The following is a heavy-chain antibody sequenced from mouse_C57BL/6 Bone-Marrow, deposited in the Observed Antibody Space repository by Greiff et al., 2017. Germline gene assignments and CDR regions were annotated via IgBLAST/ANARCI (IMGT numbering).Heavy chain of an antibody. CDR2: IDPSDGYT. V-gene: IGHV1-69*01. CDR1: GYTFTSYW. CDR3: TREGSYWYFDV. Sequence: VQLQQPGAELVMPGASVKLSCKASGYTFTSYWMHWVKQRPGQGLEWIGEIDPSDGYTNYNQKFKGKSTLTVDKSSSTAYLQRSSLTSEDSAVYYCTREGSYWYFDVWGTGTTVTVSS. J-gene: IGHJ1*03.